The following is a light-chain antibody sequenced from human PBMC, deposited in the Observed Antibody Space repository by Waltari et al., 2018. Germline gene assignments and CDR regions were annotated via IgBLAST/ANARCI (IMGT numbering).Light chain of an antibody. CDR1: QSVSSN. J-gene: IGKJ1*01. CDR2: GAS. CDR3: QQYNNWPGT. V-gene: IGKV3-15*01. Sequence: EIVMTQSPATLSVSPGERATLSCRASQSVSSNLACYQQKTGQAPRLLIYGASTRATGIPARFSGSGSGTEFTLTISSMQSEDFAVYYCQQYNNWPGTFGQGTKVEIK.